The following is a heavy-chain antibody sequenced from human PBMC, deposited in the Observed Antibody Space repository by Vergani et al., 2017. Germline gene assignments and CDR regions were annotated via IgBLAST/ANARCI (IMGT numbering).Heavy chain of an antibody. CDR1: GSTVSGNY. J-gene: IGHJ3*02. Sequence: ELQLVESGGGLVQPGGSLRLSCAASGSTVSGNYMTWVRQAPGKGLEWVSHIYSGDETYYADSVKGRVTISRDTSKNTLHLQINNLRVEDTAVYYCARDLFSSSSWYLQGAFDIWGQGTMVTVSS. CDR2: IYSGDET. D-gene: IGHD6-13*01. CDR3: ARDLFSSSSWYLQGAFDI. V-gene: IGHV3-66*02.